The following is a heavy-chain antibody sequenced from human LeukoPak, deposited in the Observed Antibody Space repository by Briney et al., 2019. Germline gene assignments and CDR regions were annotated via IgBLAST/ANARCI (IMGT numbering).Heavy chain of an antibody. D-gene: IGHD3-10*01. CDR2: ISGSGGST. CDR1: GFTFSSYA. V-gene: IGHV3-23*01. Sequence: GGSLRLSCAASGFTFSSYAMSWVRQAPGKGLEWVSAISGSGGSTYYEDSVKGRFTISRDNSKNTLYLQMNSLRAEDTAVYYCAKVGGSGSYYKSYFDYWGQGTLVTVSS. CDR3: AKVGGSGSYYKSYFDY. J-gene: IGHJ4*02.